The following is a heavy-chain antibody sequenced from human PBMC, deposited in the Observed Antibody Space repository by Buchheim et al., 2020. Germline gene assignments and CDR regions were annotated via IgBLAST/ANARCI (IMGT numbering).Heavy chain of an antibody. CDR2: ISSSSSYI. V-gene: IGHV3-21*01. Sequence: EVQLVESGGGLVKPGGSLRLSCAASGFTFSSYSMNWVRQAPGKGLEWVSSISSSSSYIYYADSVKGRFTISRDNAKNSLYLQMNSLRAEDTAVYYCARDQTMIVVSAPYGMDVWGQGTT. J-gene: IGHJ6*02. CDR1: GFTFSSYS. CDR3: ARDQTMIVVSAPYGMDV. D-gene: IGHD3-22*01.